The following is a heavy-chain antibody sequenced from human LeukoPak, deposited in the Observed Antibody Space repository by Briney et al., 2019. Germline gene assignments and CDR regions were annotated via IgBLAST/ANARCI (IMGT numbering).Heavy chain of an antibody. V-gene: IGHV3-7*03. CDR3: ARTRGSHPSPFDS. J-gene: IGHJ4*02. Sequence: GGSLRLSCAASGFTFSNYWMTWVRQAPGKGLEWVAYLKPDGSAEYYMDSVKGRFTISRDNAKNSLYLQMSSLRAEDTAVYYCARTRGSHPSPFDSWGQGTLVTVSS. D-gene: IGHD3-10*01. CDR2: LKPDGSAE. CDR1: GFTFSNYW.